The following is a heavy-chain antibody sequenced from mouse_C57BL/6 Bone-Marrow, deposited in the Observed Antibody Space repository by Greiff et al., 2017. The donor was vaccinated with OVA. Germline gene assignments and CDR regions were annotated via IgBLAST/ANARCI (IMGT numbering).Heavy chain of an antibody. D-gene: IGHD2-1*01. J-gene: IGHJ4*01. V-gene: IGHV1-63*01. CDR2: IYPGGGYT. CDR3: ARNGGNYDAMDY. Sequence: QVHVKQSGAELVRPGTSVKMSCKASGYTFTNYWIGWAKQRPGHGLEWIGDIYPGGGYTNYNEKFKGKATLTADKSSSTAYMQFSSLTSEDSAIYYCARNGGNYDAMDYWGQGTSVTVSS. CDR1: GYTFTNYW.